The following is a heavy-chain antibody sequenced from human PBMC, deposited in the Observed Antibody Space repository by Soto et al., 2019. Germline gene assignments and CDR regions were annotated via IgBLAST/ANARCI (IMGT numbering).Heavy chain of an antibody. Sequence: PSETLSLTCTVSGGSISSSSYYWGWIRQPPGKGLEWIGSIYYSGSTCYNPSLKSRVTISVDTSKNQFSLKLSSVTAADTAVYYCARHDSSGLDAFDIWGQGTMVTVSS. CDR1: GGSISSSSYY. D-gene: IGHD3-22*01. CDR3: ARHDSSGLDAFDI. CDR2: IYYSGST. V-gene: IGHV4-39*01. J-gene: IGHJ3*02.